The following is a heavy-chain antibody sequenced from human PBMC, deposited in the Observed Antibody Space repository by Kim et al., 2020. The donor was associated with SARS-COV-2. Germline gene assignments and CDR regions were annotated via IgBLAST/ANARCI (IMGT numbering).Heavy chain of an antibody. J-gene: IGHJ6*02. CDR1: GYTFTSYG. CDR3: ARDRQKGMRLWFGDGNYYYGMDV. Sequence: ASVKVSCKASGYTFTSYGISWVRQAPGQGLEWMGWISAYNGNTNYAQKLQGRVTMTTDTSTSTAYMELRSLRSDDTAVYYCARDRQKGMRLWFGDGNYYYGMDVWGQGTTVTVSS. CDR2: ISAYNGNT. D-gene: IGHD3-10*01. V-gene: IGHV1-18*01.